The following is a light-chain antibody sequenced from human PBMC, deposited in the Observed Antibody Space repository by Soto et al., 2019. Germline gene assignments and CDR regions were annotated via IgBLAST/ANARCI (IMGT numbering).Light chain of an antibody. CDR3: ISYTSSSTPVV. CDR1: SSDVGGYNY. CDR2: EVS. J-gene: IGLJ1*01. Sequence: QSVLTQPASVSGSPGQSITISCTGTSSDVGGYNYVSWYQQHPGKAPKLMISEVSNRPSGDSNRFSGSKSGNTASLTISGLQAEDEADYYCISYTSSSTPVVFGSSTKATVL. V-gene: IGLV2-14*01.